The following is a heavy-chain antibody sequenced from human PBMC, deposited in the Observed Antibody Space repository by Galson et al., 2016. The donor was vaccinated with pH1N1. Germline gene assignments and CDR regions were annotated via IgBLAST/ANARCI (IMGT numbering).Heavy chain of an antibody. Sequence: SLRLSCAASGFTFSRSGFQWVRQAPGKGLEWVAVMSYEGNREYYADAVKGRFTMSRDNSKSTFYLQMNSLRVEDTAMYFCARERGGSTLCYAKGYGADVWGQGTTVIVSS. CDR1: GFTFSRSG. CDR3: ARERGGSTLCYAKGYGADV. D-gene: IGHD2-2*01. CDR2: MSYEGNRE. V-gene: IGHV3-30-3*01. J-gene: IGHJ6*02.